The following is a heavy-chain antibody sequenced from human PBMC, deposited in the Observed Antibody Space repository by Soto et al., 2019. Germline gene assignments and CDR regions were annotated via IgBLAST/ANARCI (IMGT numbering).Heavy chain of an antibody. V-gene: IGHV1-69*01. CDR1: GGTFSSYA. D-gene: IGHD2-2*01. Sequence: QVQLVQSGAEVKKPGSSVKVSCKASGGTFSSYAISWVRQAPGQGLEWMGGIIPIFGTANYAQKFQGRVTITADESTSTAYMERSSLRSEDTAVYYCARGTIVVVPAALNHYYYGMDVWGQGTTVTVSS. CDR2: IIPIFGTA. CDR3: ARGTIVVVPAALNHYYYGMDV. J-gene: IGHJ6*02.